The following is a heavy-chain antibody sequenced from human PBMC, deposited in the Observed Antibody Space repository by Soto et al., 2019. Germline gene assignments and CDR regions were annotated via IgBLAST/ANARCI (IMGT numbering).Heavy chain of an antibody. CDR3: ARWVIDSSGYYALDD. CDR2: IYYSGST. V-gene: IGHV4-31*03. J-gene: IGHJ4*02. Sequence: TLSLTCTVSGGSISSGGYYWSWIRQHPGKGLEWIGYIYYSGSTYYNPSLKSRVTISVDTSKNQFSLKLSSVTAADTAVYYCARWVIDSSGYYALDDWGKGTLVTVSS. CDR1: GGSISSGGYY. D-gene: IGHD3-22*01.